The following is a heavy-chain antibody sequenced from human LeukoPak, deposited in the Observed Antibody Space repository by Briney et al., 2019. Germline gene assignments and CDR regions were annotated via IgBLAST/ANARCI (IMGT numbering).Heavy chain of an antibody. CDR1: GFTFTTYT. Sequence: GGSLRLSCAASGFTFTTYTMNWVRQAPGKGLEWISYISSPSSTIEYADSVKGRFTISRDNAKNSLYLQMNSLRDEDTAVYYCARSRGNDYWGQGTLVTVSS. CDR2: ISSPSSTI. V-gene: IGHV3-48*02. CDR3: ARSRGNDY. J-gene: IGHJ4*02.